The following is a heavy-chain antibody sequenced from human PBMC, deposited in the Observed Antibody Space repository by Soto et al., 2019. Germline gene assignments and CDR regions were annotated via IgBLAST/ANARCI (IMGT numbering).Heavy chain of an antibody. CDR3: ARGLLLWFGDLPTLPYYYGMDV. V-gene: IGHV1-8*01. J-gene: IGHJ6*02. CDR2: MNPNSGNT. D-gene: IGHD3-10*01. CDR1: GYTFTSYD. Sequence: QVQLVQSGAEVKKPGASVKVSCKASGYTFTSYDINWVRQATGQGLEWMGWMNPNSGNTGYAQKFQGRVTMTRNTSISTAYMELSSLRSEDTAVYYCARGLLLWFGDLPTLPYYYGMDVWGQGTTVTVSS.